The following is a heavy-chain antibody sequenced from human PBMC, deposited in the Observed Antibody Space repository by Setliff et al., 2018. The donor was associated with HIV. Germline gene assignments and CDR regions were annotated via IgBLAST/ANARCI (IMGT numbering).Heavy chain of an antibody. CDR2: IIPIFDTG. CDR1: GGTFSSYA. Sequence: ASVKVSCKASGGTFSSYAISWVRQAPGQGLEWMGGIIPIFDTGDYAQKFQGRVTISADRSTSTAYMELSSLRSEDTALYYCAREAYSYGYVLPATRFGYYFDSWGQGTLVTVSS. CDR3: AREAYSYGYVLPATRFGYYFDS. J-gene: IGHJ4*02. V-gene: IGHV1-69*06. D-gene: IGHD5-18*01.